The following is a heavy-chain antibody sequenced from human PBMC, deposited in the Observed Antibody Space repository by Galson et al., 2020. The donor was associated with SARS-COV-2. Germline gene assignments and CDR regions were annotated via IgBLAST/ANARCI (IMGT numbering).Heavy chain of an antibody. CDR2: IYYSGST. V-gene: IGHV4-30-4*01. J-gene: IGHJ4*02. CDR3: AREDMITFGGNDY. D-gene: IGHD3-16*01. Sequence: EWIGYIYYSGSTYYNPSLKSRVTISVDTSKNQFSLKLSSVTAADTAVYYCAREDMITFGGNDYWGQGTLVTVSS.